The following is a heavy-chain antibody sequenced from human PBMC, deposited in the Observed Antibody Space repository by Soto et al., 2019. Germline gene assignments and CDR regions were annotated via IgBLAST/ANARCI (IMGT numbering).Heavy chain of an antibody. V-gene: IGHV1-69*13. D-gene: IGHD2-2*01. Sequence: GASVKVSCKASGGTFSSYAISWVRQAPGQGLEWMGGIIPIFGTANYAQKFQGRVTITADESTSTAYMELSSLRSEDTAVYYCARDLEYQLLDYYYYGMDVWGQGTTVTVSS. CDR2: IIPIFGTA. J-gene: IGHJ6*02. CDR3: ARDLEYQLLDYYYYGMDV. CDR1: GGTFSSYA.